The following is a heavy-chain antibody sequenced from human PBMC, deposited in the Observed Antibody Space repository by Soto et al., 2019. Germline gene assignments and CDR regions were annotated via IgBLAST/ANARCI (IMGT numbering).Heavy chain of an antibody. J-gene: IGHJ6*02. CDR1: GYNFTSYW. Sequence: GESLKISCKGSGYNFTSYWITWVRQMPGKGLEWMGRIAPSDSYTNYSPSFQGHVTISADKSISTAYLQWSSLRASDTAMYYCARNLPHYDVLTGYAMDVWGQGTTVTVSS. CDR2: IAPSDSYT. D-gene: IGHD3-9*01. V-gene: IGHV5-10-1*01. CDR3: ARNLPHYDVLTGYAMDV.